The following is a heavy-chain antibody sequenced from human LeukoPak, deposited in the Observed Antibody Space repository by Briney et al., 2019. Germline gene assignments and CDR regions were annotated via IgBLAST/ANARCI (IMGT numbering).Heavy chain of an antibody. CDR3: AREGTTGRNLNWFDS. V-gene: IGHV4-59*01. D-gene: IGHD1-1*01. Sequence: SETLSLTCTVSGGSIISYYWSWIRQPPGKGLEWIGHIHNSGNTNYNPSLKSRVTLSVDTSKNQFSLKLSSVTAADTAVYYCAREGTTGRNLNWFDSWGQGTLVTVSS. CDR2: IHNSGNT. CDR1: GGSIISYY. J-gene: IGHJ5*01.